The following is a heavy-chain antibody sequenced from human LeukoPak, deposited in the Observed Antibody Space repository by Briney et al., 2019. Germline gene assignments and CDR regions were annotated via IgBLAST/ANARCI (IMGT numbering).Heavy chain of an antibody. J-gene: IGHJ6*03. V-gene: IGHV4-4*07. CDR1: GGSIGSYY. CDR2: IYTSGST. CDR3: ARAKLATISGYYYYMDV. Sequence: SETLSLTCTVSGGSIGSYYWSWLRQPAGKGLEWIGRIYTSGSTNYNPSLKSRVTMSVDTSKNQFSLKLSSVTAADTAVYYCARAKLATISGYYYYMDVWGKGTTVTVSS. D-gene: IGHD5-12*01.